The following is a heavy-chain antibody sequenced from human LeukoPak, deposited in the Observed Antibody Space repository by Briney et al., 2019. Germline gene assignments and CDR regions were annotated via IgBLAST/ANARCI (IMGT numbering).Heavy chain of an antibody. V-gene: IGHV4-59*08. Sequence: SETLSLTCTVSGGSISSHYWSWIRQPPGKGLEWIGYIYYSGSTNYNPSLKSRVTISVDTSKNQFSLRLSSVTAADTAVYYCARQTPRRDGYNLDYWGQGTLVTVSS. J-gene: IGHJ4*02. D-gene: IGHD5-24*01. CDR2: IYYSGST. CDR1: GGSISSHY. CDR3: ARQTPRRDGYNLDY.